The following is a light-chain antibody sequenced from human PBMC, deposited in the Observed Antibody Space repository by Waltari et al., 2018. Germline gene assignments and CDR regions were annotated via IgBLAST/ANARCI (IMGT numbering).Light chain of an antibody. Sequence: SYEVTQPLSVSVALGQTARITCEGNNIGGKNVHWYQQKAGQAPVQVIYRDINRPSGIPERFSGSNSGNTATRTISRAQAEDEAEYFCQAWDTFTHVVFGGGTKLTVL. CDR1: NIGGKN. V-gene: IGLV3-9*01. CDR3: QAWDTFTHVV. J-gene: IGLJ2*01. CDR2: RDI.